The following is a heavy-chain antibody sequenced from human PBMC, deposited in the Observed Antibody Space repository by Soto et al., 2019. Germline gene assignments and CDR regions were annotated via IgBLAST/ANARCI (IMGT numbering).Heavy chain of an antibody. Sequence: EVQLVESGGGLVQPGGSLKLSCAASGFTFSGYAMHWVRQASGKGLVWVGRIRNKSNSYATAYAASVKGRFTISRDDSKTTAYLQMNSLKTEDTAVYYCTSHSPEDMIRTWGQGTLVTVSS. V-gene: IGHV3-73*02. D-gene: IGHD2-15*01. J-gene: IGHJ5*02. CDR3: TSHSPEDMIRT. CDR1: GFTFSGYA. CDR2: IRNKSNSYAT.